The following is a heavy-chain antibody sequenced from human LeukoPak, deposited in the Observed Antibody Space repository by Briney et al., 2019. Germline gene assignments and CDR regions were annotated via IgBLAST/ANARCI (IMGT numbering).Heavy chain of an antibody. CDR1: GFTFSGSA. Sequence: PGGSLRLSCAASGFTFSGSAMHWVRQASGKGLEWVGRIRSKANSYATAYTSSVKGRFTISSDDSKNTVYLQMNSLKTEDTAVYYCTNSYSDFWIDYWGQGTLVTVSS. CDR3: TNSYSDFWIDY. D-gene: IGHD3-3*01. J-gene: IGHJ4*02. V-gene: IGHV3-73*01. CDR2: IRSKANSYAT.